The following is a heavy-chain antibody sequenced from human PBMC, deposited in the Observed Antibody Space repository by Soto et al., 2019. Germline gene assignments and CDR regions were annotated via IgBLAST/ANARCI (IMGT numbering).Heavy chain of an antibody. V-gene: IGHV3-30*18. D-gene: IGHD3-3*02. J-gene: IGHJ6*03. CDR2: ISYDGSNK. Sequence: GGSLRLSCAASGFTFSSYGMHWVRQAPGKGLEWVAVISYDGSNKYYADSVKGRFTISRDNSKNTLYLQMNSLRAEDTAVYYCAKDYQDFWSGGKPYYYYYYMDVWGKGTTVTVSS. CDR3: AKDYQDFWSGGKPYYYYYYMDV. CDR1: GFTFSSYG.